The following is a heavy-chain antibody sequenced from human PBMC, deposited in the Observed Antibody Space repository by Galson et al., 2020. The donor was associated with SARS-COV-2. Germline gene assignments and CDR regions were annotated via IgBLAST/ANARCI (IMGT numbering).Heavy chain of an antibody. CDR2: IYWDDDK. J-gene: IGHJ6*02. V-gene: IGHV2-5*02. Sequence: SGPTLVKPTQTLTLTCTFSGFSLSTSGVGVGWIRQPPGKALEWLALIYWDDDKRYSPSLKSRLTITKDTSKNQVVLTMTNMDPVDTATYYCAHSQGEDYDILTGYLSHYGMDVWGQGTTVTVSS. CDR3: AHSQGEDYDILTGYLSHYGMDV. CDR1: GFSLSTSGVG. D-gene: IGHD3-9*01.